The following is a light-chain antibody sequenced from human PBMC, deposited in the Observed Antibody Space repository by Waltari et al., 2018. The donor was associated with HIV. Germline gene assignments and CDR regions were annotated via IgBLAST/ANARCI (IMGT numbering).Light chain of an antibody. V-gene: IGKV1-5*03. CDR1: QSISSW. J-gene: IGKJ2*01. Sequence: DIQLTQSPSTLSASDGDRVTITCRASQSISSWLAWYQQKPGKAPKLLIYKASSLESGVPSRFSGSGSGTEFTLTISSLQPDDFATYYCQQYISYSPYTFGQGTKLEIK. CDR3: QQYISYSPYT. CDR2: KAS.